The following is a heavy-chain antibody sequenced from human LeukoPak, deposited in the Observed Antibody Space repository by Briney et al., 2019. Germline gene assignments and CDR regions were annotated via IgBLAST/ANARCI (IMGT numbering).Heavy chain of an antibody. V-gene: IGHV3-20*04. D-gene: IGHD5-24*01. CDR1: GFTFDDYG. J-gene: IGHJ4*02. Sequence: GGSLRLSCAASGFTFDDYGMSWVRQAPGKGLEWVSGINWNGGSTGYADSVKGRFTISRDNAKNSLYLQMNSLRAEDTAVYYCARVGDGYNSYYFDYWGQGTLVTVSS. CDR2: INWNGGST. CDR3: ARVGDGYNSYYFDY.